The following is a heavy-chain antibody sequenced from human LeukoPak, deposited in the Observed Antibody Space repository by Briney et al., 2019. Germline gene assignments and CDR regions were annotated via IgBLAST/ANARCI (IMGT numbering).Heavy chain of an antibody. CDR2: ISAYNGYT. V-gene: IGHV1-18*01. CDR1: GYAFTTYG. J-gene: IGHJ5*02. CDR3: ARDYGGYDSSGYYLP. D-gene: IGHD3-22*01. Sequence: ASVKVSCKASGYAFTTYGISWVRQAPGQGLEWMGWISAYNGYTNYAQKFQGRVTMTRDTSTSTVYMELSSLRSEDTAVYYCARDYGGYDSSGYYLPWGQGTLVTVSS.